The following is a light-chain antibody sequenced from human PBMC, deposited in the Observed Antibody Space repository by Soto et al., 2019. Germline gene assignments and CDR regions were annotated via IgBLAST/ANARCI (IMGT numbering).Light chain of an antibody. CDR2: WAS. CDR1: QSVFYSSNNKNY. CDR3: QQYYDSPIT. J-gene: IGKJ5*01. Sequence: DIVMTQSPESLAVSLGERATINCKSSQSVFYSSNNKNYLNWYQQKPGQPPKLLIYWASIRESGVPDRFSGRGSGTDFTLTISSVQAEDVAVYYCQQYYDSPITFGQGTRLEIK. V-gene: IGKV4-1*01.